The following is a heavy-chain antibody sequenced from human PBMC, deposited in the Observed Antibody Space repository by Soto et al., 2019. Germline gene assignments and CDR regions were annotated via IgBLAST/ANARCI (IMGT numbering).Heavy chain of an antibody. CDR2: MNPNSGNT. J-gene: IGHJ5*02. CDR3: ARDWVDNYDFWSGPNNENWFDP. CDR1: GYTFTSYD. V-gene: IGHV1-8*01. D-gene: IGHD3-3*01. Sequence: ASVKVSCKASGYTFTSYDITWVRQATGQRLEWMGWMNPNSGNTGYSQKFQGRVTITRDTSASTAYMELSSLRSEDTAVYYCARDWVDNYDFWSGPNNENWFDPWGQGTLVTVSS.